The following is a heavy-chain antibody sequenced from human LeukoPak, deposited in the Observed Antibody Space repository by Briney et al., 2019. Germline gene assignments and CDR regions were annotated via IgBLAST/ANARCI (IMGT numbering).Heavy chain of an antibody. D-gene: IGHD3-3*01. CDR3: ARDGNYDFWSGIYYYGMDV. J-gene: IGHJ6*02. V-gene: IGHV3-64*01. CDR1: GFTFSSYA. Sequence: GGSLRLSCAASGFTFSSYAMHWVRQAPGKGLEYVSAISSNGGSTYYANSVKGRFTISRDNAKNTLYLQMNSLRAEDTAVYYCARDGNYDFWSGIYYYGMDVWGQGTTVTVSS. CDR2: ISSNGGST.